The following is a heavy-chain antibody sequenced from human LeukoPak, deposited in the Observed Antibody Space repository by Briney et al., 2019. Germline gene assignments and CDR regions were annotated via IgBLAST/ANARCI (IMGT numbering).Heavy chain of an antibody. J-gene: IGHJ6*03. Sequence: GGSLRLSCAASGFTFRSYGMHWVRQAPGKGLEWVAFIRYDGSNKYYADSVKGRFTISRDNSKNTLYLQMNSLSAEDTAVYYCAKVGRITMVRGVTGSYYYYYMDVWGKGTTVTISS. CDR3: AKVGRITMVRGVTGSYYYYYMDV. V-gene: IGHV3-30*02. CDR2: IRYDGSNK. D-gene: IGHD3-10*01. CDR1: GFTFRSYG.